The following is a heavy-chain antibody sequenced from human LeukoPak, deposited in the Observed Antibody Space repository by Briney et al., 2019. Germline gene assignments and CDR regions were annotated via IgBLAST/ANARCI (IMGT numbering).Heavy chain of an antibody. J-gene: IGHJ5*02. CDR3: ARDMGIAAAGIRA. D-gene: IGHD6-13*01. CDR2: IWYDGSNK. V-gene: IGHV3-33*01. Sequence: PGRSLRLSCAASGFTFSSYGMHWVRQAPGKGLEWVAVIWYDGSNKYYAGSVKGRFTISRDNSKNTLYLQMNSLRAEDTAVYYCARDMGIAAAGIRAWGQGTLVTVSS. CDR1: GFTFSSYG.